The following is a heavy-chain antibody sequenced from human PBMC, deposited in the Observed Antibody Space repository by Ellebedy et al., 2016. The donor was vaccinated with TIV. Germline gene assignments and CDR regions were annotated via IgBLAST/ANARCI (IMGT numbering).Heavy chain of an antibody. D-gene: IGHD3-10*01. Sequence: MPSETLSLTCRVSGASTNSYRWTWIRQPAGKGLEWIGRIYGSGATRYSPSLKSRVTMSIDTSKNEFSLRLSPVTAADTAVYYCARDTEYSYSFDYWGQGIQVTVSS. CDR1: GASTNSYR. J-gene: IGHJ4*02. CDR2: IYGSGAT. V-gene: IGHV4-4*07. CDR3: ARDTEYSYSFDY.